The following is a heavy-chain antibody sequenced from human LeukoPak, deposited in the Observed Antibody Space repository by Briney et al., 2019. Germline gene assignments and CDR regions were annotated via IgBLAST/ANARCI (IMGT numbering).Heavy chain of an antibody. V-gene: IGHV4-34*01. Sequence: SETLSLTCAVYGGSFNGYYWSWIRQPPGKGLEWIGEINHSGSTNYNPSLKSRVTISVDTSKNQFSLKLSSVTAADTAVYYCATAWYYYYYGMDVWGQGTTVTVSS. CDR1: GGSFNGYY. CDR3: ATAWYYYYYGMDV. CDR2: INHSGST. J-gene: IGHJ6*02.